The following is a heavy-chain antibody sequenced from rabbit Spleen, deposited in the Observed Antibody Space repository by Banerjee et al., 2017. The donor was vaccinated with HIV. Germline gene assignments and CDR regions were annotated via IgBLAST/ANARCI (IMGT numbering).Heavy chain of an antibody. D-gene: IGHD4-2*01. J-gene: IGHJ4*01. CDR3: ARDYDGSVDWTFWL. V-gene: IGHV1S40*01. Sequence: QSLEESGGDLVKPGASLTLTCKASGFSFSGDYDMCWVRQAPGKGLEWIACIYAGSSGSTYYASWAKGRFTISKTSSTTVTLQMTSLTAADTATYFCARDYDGSVDWTFWLWGPGTLVTVS. CDR2: IYAGSSGST. CDR1: GFSFSGDYD.